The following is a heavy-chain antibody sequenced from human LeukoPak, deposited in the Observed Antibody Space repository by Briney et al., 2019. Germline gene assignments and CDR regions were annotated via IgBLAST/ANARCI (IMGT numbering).Heavy chain of an antibody. Sequence: SETLSLTCTVSGGSISSYYWSWIRQPPGKGLEWIGYIYYSGSTNYNPSLKSRVTISVDTSKNQFSLKLSSVTAADTAVYYCASWSASSSWGQAYYYYGMDVWGQGTTVTASS. CDR1: GGSISSYY. J-gene: IGHJ6*02. D-gene: IGHD6-13*01. CDR3: ASWSASSSWGQAYYYYGMDV. V-gene: IGHV4-59*01. CDR2: IYYSGST.